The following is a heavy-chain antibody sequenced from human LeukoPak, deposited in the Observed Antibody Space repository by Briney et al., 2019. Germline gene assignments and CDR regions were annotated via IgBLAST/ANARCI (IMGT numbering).Heavy chain of an antibody. J-gene: IGHJ4*02. CDR1: GGSFSGHY. CDR2: INHIGST. Sequence: SETLSLTCAVYGGSFSGHYWSWIRQPPGKGLEWIGEINHIGSTAYNPSLKSRVTVSEDTSKNQFSLKLTSVTATDTAVYYCARTPTALVRGGYYFDNWGQGTLVTVSS. CDR3: ARTPTALVRGGYYFDN. D-gene: IGHD6-6*01. V-gene: IGHV4-34*01.